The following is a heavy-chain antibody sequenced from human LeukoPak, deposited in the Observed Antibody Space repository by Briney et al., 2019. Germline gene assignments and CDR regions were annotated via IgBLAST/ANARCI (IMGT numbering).Heavy chain of an antibody. CDR2: INPNSGGT. J-gene: IGHJ4*02. V-gene: IGHV1-2*02. D-gene: IGHD6-19*01. CDR3: ARDEGQWLATYYFDY. CDR1: GYTFTSYG. Sequence: ASVKVSCKASGYTFTSYGISWVRQAPGQGLEWMGWINPNSGGTNYAQKFQGRVTMTRDTSISTAYMELSRLRSDDTAVYYCARDEGQWLATYYFDYWGQGTLVTVSS.